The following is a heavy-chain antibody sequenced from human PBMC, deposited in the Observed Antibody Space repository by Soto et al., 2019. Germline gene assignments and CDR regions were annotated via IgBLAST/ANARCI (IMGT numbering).Heavy chain of an antibody. J-gene: IGHJ4*02. CDR1: GFTFSSCG. CDR3: AKASEYSSSSWDY. Sequence: GGSLRLSCAASGFTFSSCGMHWVRQAPGKGLEWVAVISYDGSNKYYADSVKGRFTISRDNSKNTLYLQMNSLRAEDTAVYYCAKASEYSSSSWDYWGQGTLVTVSS. V-gene: IGHV3-30*18. D-gene: IGHD6-6*01. CDR2: ISYDGSNK.